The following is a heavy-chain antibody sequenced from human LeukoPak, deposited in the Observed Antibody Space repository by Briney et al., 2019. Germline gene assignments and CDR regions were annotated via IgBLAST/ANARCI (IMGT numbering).Heavy chain of an antibody. J-gene: IGHJ5*02. D-gene: IGHD2-15*01. CDR1: GGTFSSYA. V-gene: IGHV1-69*05. CDR3: ASALLGRNWFDP. CDR2: IIPIFGTA. Sequence: ASVKVSCKASGGTFSSYAISWVRQAPGQGLEWMGGIIPIFGTANYAQKFQGRVTITTDESTSTAYMELSSLRSEDTAVYYCASALLGRNWFDPWGQGTLVTVSS.